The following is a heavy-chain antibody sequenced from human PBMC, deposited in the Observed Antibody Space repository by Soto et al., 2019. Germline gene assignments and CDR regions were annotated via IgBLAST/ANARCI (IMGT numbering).Heavy chain of an antibody. Sequence: GGSLRLSCAASGFTFRSHWMHWVRQAPGKGLVWVSRISGDGSSTHYADSVKGRFTISRDNAKNTLYLQMNSLRAEDTAVYYCARGGNYVFDDWGQGTLVTVSS. CDR2: ISGDGSST. CDR1: GFTFRSHW. CDR3: ARGGNYVFDD. D-gene: IGHD1-26*01. J-gene: IGHJ4*02. V-gene: IGHV3-74*01.